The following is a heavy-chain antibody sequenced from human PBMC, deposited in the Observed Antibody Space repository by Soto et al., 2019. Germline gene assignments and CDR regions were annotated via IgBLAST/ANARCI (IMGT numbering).Heavy chain of an antibody. Sequence: GGSLRLSCAASGFTFSSYSMNWVRQAPGKGLEWVSSISSSSSYIYYADSVKGRFTISRDNAKNSLYLQMNSLRAEDTAVYYWSRDHGKRSEPYGMAGWGQGTTVTVSS. CDR3: SRDHGKRSEPYGMAG. V-gene: IGHV3-21*01. J-gene: IGHJ6*02. CDR1: GFTFSSYS. CDR2: ISSSSSYI. D-gene: IGHD1-26*01.